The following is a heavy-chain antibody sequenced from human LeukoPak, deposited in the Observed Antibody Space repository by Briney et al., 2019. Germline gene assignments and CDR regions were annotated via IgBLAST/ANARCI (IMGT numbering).Heavy chain of an antibody. V-gene: IGHV4-34*01. CDR1: GYYFSGFY. CDR3: AKGKAAHYHSVTDEYYYYLDV. CDR2: ISYSGST. J-gene: IGHJ6*03. Sequence: KPSETLSLTCAVEGYYFSGFYWTWIRQAPGKGLEWIGEISYSGSTKYNPSLKSRVTIEVDTSKKQISLNLSSVTAADTAVYYCAKGKAAHYHSVTDEYYYYLDVWGKGTTVIVSS. D-gene: IGHD3-9*01.